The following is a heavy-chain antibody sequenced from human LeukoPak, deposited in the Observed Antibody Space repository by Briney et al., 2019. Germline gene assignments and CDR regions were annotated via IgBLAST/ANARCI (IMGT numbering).Heavy chain of an antibody. CDR2: IYYSGST. CDR1: GGSISSGSYY. J-gene: IGHJ3*02. Sequence: SQTLSLTCTVSGGSISSGSYYWSWIRQPPGKGLEWIGYIYYSGSTNYNPSLKSRVTISVDTSKNQFSLKLSSVTAADTAVYYCARAVLWFGASVGAFDIWGQGTMVTVSP. V-gene: IGHV4-61*01. D-gene: IGHD3-10*01. CDR3: ARAVLWFGASVGAFDI.